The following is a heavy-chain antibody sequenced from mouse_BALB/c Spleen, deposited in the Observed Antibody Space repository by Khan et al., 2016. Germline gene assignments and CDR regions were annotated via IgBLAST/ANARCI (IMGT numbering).Heavy chain of an antibody. D-gene: IGHD1-2*01. CDR3: ARWYYGREGFDY. Sequence: QIQLVQSGPELKKPGETVKISCKASGYTFTNYGMNWVKQAPGKGLKWMGWINTYTGEPTYADDFKGRFAFSLETSASTAYLQINNLKNEDTATXFCARWYYGREGFDYWGQGTTLTVSS. V-gene: IGHV9-3-1*01. J-gene: IGHJ2*01. CDR2: INTYTGEP. CDR1: GYTFTNYG.